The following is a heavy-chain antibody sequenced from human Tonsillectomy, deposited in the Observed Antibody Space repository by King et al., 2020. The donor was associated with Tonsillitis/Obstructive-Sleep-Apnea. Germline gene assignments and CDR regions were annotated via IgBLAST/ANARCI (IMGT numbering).Heavy chain of an antibody. CDR1: GGSISSYY. Sequence: VQLQESGPGLVKPSETLSLTCTVSGGSISSYYWSWIRQPPGKGLEWIGYIYYSGSTNYNPSLESRVTISVDTSKNQFSLKLSSVTAADTAVYYCARHGEYCSGGSCYSNYYYYMDVWGKGTTVTVSS. V-gene: IGHV4-59*08. CDR2: IYYSGST. D-gene: IGHD2-15*01. J-gene: IGHJ6*03. CDR3: ARHGEYCSGGSCYSNYYYYMDV.